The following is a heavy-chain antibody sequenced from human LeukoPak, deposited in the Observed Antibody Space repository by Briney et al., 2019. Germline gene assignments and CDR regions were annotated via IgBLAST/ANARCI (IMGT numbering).Heavy chain of an antibody. CDR2: INPNSGGT. J-gene: IGHJ4*02. V-gene: IGHV1-2*04. CDR3: ARDLVGFWSGYYLGY. D-gene: IGHD3-3*01. Sequence: ASVKVSCKASGYTFTGYYMHWVRQAPGQGLEWMGWINPNSGGTNYAQKFQGWVTMTRDTSISTAYMELSRLRSDDTAVYYCARDLVGFWSGYYLGYWGQGTLVTVSS. CDR1: GYTFTGYY.